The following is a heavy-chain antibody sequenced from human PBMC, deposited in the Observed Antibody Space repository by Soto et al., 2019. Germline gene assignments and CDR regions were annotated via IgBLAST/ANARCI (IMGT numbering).Heavy chain of an antibody. D-gene: IGHD6-13*01. V-gene: IGHV1-69*13. CDR2: IIPIFGTA. CDR3: ARIYSSSWRFDY. CDR1: RGTFSSYA. Sequence: SVKVSCKASRGTFSSYAISWVRQAPGQGLEWMGGIIPIFGTANYAQKFQGRVTITADESTSTAYMELSSLRSEDTAVYYCARIYSSSWRFDYWGQGTLVTVSS. J-gene: IGHJ4*02.